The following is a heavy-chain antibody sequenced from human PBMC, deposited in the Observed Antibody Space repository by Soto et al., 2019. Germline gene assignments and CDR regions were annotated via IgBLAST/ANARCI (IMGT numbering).Heavy chain of an antibody. CDR3: ARVQMATLYFDH. J-gene: IGHJ4*02. CDR2: IYYSGTH. CDR1: GGSINNYY. D-gene: IGHD5-12*01. Sequence: SETLSLTCYVSGGSINNYYWSWVRQPPGKGLEWIGYIYYSGTHNYNPSLESRLTISVDTSKNKFSLSLSPVTAADTAVYYCARVQMATLYFDHWGQGTLVTVSS. V-gene: IGHV4-59*01.